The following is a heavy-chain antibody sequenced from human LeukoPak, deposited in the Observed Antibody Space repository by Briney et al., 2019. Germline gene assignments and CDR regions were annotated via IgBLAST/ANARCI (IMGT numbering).Heavy chain of an antibody. Sequence: ASVKVSCKASGYTFTSYAMNWVRQAPGQGLEWMGWINTNTGNPTYAQGFTGRFVFSLDTSVSTAYLQISSLKAEDTAVYYCARGYCSGGSCYFSGSTAFDIWGQGTMVTVSS. CDR2: INTNTGNP. J-gene: IGHJ3*02. V-gene: IGHV7-4-1*02. CDR3: ARGYCSGGSCYFSGSTAFDI. CDR1: GYTFTSYA. D-gene: IGHD2-15*01.